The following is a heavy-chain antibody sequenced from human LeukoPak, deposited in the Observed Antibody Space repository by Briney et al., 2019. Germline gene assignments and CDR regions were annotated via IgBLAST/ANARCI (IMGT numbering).Heavy chain of an antibody. CDR2: IWYDGSNK. Sequence: GRSLRLSRAASRFTFRNHGMHWARQAPGKGLEWVAVIWYDGSNKYYADSVKGRFTISRDNSKNTLYLQMNSLRAEDTAVYYCARDRDARYLDYWGQGTLVTVSS. V-gene: IGHV3-33*01. J-gene: IGHJ4*02. D-gene: IGHD6-6*01. CDR3: ARDRDARYLDY. CDR1: RFTFRNHG.